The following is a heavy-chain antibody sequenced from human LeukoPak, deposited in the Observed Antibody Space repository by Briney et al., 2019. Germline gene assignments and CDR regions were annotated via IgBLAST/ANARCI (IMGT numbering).Heavy chain of an antibody. V-gene: IGHV3-7*01. J-gene: IGHJ5*02. CDR2: IKQDGSEK. Sequence: GGSLRLSCAASGFTFSSYWMSWVRQAPGKGLEWVANIKQDGSEKYYVDSVKGRFTISRDNAKNSLYLQMNSLRAEDTAVYSCARMRGMTHNWFDPWGQGTLVAVSS. CDR1: GFTFSSYW. CDR3: ARMRGMTHNWFDP. D-gene: IGHD1-20*01.